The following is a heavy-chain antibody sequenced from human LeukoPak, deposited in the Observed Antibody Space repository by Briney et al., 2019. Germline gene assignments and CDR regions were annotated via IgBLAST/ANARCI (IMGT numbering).Heavy chain of an antibody. J-gene: IGHJ4*02. V-gene: IGHV3-21*01. CDR1: GFTFSIYS. CDR2: ISSSSTYI. D-gene: IGHD1-1*01. Sequence: GGSLRLSCAASGFTFSIYSMTWVRQAPGKGLEWVSSISSSSTYIYYADSVKGRVTISRDNAKNSLYLQMNSLRAEDTAVYYCASASNDPSSYWGQGTLVTVSS. CDR3: ASASNDPSSY.